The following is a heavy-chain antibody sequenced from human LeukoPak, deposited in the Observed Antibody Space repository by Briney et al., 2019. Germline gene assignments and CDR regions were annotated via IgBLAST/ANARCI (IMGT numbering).Heavy chain of an antibody. J-gene: IGHJ4*02. CDR1: GGSFSGYY. V-gene: IGHV4-34*01. CDR2: INHSGST. D-gene: IGHD1/OR15-1a*01. CDR3: AQTTVGSTFWYFDY. Sequence: SETLSLTCAVYGGSFSGYYWSWIRQPPGKGLEWIGEINHSGSTNYNPSLKSRVTISVDTSKNQFSLKPSSVTAADTAVYYCAQTTVGSTFWYFDYWGQGTLVTVSS.